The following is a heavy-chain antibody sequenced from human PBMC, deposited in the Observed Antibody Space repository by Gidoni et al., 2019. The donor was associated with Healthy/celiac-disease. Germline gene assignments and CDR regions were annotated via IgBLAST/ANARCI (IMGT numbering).Heavy chain of an antibody. CDR1: GGSISSGGYS. V-gene: IGHV4-30-2*01. CDR3: ARGGLSNYYYYYMDV. D-gene: IGHD6-19*01. J-gene: IGHJ6*03. Sequence: QLQLQESGSGLVKPSQTLSLTCAVSGGSISSGGYSWSWIRQPPGKGLEWIGYIYHSGSTYYNPSLKSRVTISVDRSKNQFSLKLSSVTAADTAVYYCARGGLSNYYYYYMDVWGKGTTVIVSS. CDR2: IYHSGST.